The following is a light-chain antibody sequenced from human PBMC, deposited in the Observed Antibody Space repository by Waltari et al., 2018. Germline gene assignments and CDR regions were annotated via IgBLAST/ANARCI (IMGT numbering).Light chain of an antibody. Sequence: QSALTQPASVSGSTGQLITISCTGSSSDVGNYDFVSWYQKYPGKAPKVIIYEVNKRPSGFSDRFSGSKSGHTASLTISGLQPEDEAYYHCCSYATRNTPVAFGGGTKVT. CDR1: SSDVGNYDF. CDR2: EVN. J-gene: IGLJ2*01. V-gene: IGLV2-23*02. CDR3: CSYATRNTPVA.